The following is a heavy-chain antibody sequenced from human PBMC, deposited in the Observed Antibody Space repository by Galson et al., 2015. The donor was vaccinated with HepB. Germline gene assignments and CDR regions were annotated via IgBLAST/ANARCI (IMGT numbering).Heavy chain of an antibody. D-gene: IGHD2-2*02. V-gene: IGHV3-15*07. CDR3: STARIYYCSGTSCYTYLDV. CDR2: IKSKTHGGTA. CDR1: DFTFSNAW. J-gene: IGHJ6*03. Sequence: SLRLSCAASDFTFSNAWMNWVRQAPGKGLEWVGRIKSKTHGGTAEYAAPVKGRFTISRDDSKNTLYLQMTSLKTEDTAVYYCSTARIYYCSGTSCYTYLDVWGKGTTVTVSS.